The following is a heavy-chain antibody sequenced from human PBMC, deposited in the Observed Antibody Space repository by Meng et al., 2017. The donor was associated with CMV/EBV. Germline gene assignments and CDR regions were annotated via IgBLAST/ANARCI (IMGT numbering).Heavy chain of an antibody. J-gene: IGHJ4*02. CDR3: ARDAYNSFDS. V-gene: IGHV4-59*01. Sequence: SETLSLTCSVSGVSITSFYWTWARQAPGKGLEWIGYVSYSGTTNYTPALRSRVTISRETSRNQFSLHLTSVTAADTAVYFWARDAYNSFDSWGLGTLVTVSS. CDR2: VSYSGTT. CDR1: GVSITSFY. D-gene: IGHD5-24*01.